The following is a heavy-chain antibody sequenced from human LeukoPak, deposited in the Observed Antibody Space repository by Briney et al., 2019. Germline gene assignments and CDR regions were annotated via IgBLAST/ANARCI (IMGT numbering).Heavy chain of an antibody. V-gene: IGHV1-2*02. Sequence: ASVKVSCKASGYTFTGYYMHWVRQAPGQGLEWMGWINPNSGGTNYAQKFQGRVTMTRNTSISTAYMELSSLRSEDTAVYYCARGPGSGAEYFQHWGQGTLVTVSS. D-gene: IGHD6-19*01. CDR2: INPNSGGT. CDR1: GYTFTGYY. CDR3: ARGPGSGAEYFQH. J-gene: IGHJ1*01.